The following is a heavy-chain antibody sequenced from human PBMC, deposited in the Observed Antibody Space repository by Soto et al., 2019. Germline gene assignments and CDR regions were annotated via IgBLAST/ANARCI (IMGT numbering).Heavy chain of an antibody. Sequence: SEXLSLXXAVSGGSXXSGGYSWSWIRQPPGKGLEWIGYIYHSGSTYYNPSLKSRVTISVDRSKNQFSLKLSSVTAADTAVYYCARVPDRWGQGTLVTV. CDR2: IYHSGST. CDR3: ARVPDR. J-gene: IGHJ5*02. CDR1: GGSXXSGGYS. D-gene: IGHD2-2*01. V-gene: IGHV4-30-2*01.